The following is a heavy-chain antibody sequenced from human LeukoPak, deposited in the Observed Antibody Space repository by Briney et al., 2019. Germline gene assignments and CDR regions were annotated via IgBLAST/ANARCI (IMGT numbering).Heavy chain of an antibody. CDR1: GFTVSSNY. J-gene: IGHJ4*02. D-gene: IGHD3-9*01. Sequence: GGSLRLSCAASGFTVSSNYMSWVRRAPGKGLEWVSVIHSGGSTYYADSVKGRFTISRDNSKNTLYLQMNSLRAEDTAVYYCARWDYDNFGIDYWGQGTLVTVSS. CDR3: ARWDYDNFGIDY. V-gene: IGHV3-53*01. CDR2: IHSGGST.